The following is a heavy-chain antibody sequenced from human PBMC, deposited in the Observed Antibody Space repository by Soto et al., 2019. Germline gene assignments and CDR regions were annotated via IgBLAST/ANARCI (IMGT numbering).Heavy chain of an antibody. CDR2: ISSSSSTI. V-gene: IGHV3-48*01. D-gene: IGHD2-2*01. Sequence: GGSLRLSCAASGFTFSSYSMNLVRQAPGKGLEWVSYISSSSSTIYYADSVKGRFTISRDNAKNSLYLQMNSLRAEDTAVYYCARGKPEATSSTIQNRPKNWFDPWGQGTLVTVSS. CDR3: ARGKPEATSSTIQNRPKNWFDP. J-gene: IGHJ5*02. CDR1: GFTFSSYS.